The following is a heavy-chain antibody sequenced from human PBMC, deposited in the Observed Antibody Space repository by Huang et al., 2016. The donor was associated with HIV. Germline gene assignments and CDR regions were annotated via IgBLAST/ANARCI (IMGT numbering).Heavy chain of an antibody. CDR3: ARSAYGDLDY. V-gene: IGHV1-8*02. CDR1: GYTFTNYD. J-gene: IGHJ4*02. D-gene: IGHD4-17*01. CDR2: MKPNTGNT. Sequence: QVHLVQSGAEVKKPGASVKVSCKASGYTFTNYDINWVRQAPGRGRAWMGWMKPNTGNTGFAQSFQGRVTMTRKTSITTAYMELTSLTSEDTAVYYCARSAYGDLDYWGLGTLVIVSS.